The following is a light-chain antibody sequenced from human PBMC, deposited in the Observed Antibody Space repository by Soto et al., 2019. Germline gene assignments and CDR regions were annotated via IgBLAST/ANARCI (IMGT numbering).Light chain of an antibody. V-gene: IGKV3-15*01. J-gene: IGKJ5*01. CDR3: QEYTIRPFS. CDR2: DVS. Sequence: VITQSPFTLSVYPGERATLPCRAGQGVTTNFAWYQQKSGQSPRLLIYDVSIRATGVPARFSATGSETDFTLTISGLQSGDSTLYFCQEYTIRPFSFGQGTRLAI. CDR1: QGVTTN.